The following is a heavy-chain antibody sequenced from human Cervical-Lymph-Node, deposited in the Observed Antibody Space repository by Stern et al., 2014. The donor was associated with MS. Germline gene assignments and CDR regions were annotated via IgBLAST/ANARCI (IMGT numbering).Heavy chain of an antibody. CDR1: GFTFRTSA. CDR3: ARSSSVTALRGFDY. CDR2: ISKDGII. V-gene: IGHV3-30*03. J-gene: IGHJ4*02. D-gene: IGHD2-21*02. Sequence: VQLVQSGGGVVQPGKSLRLSCAASGFTFRTSAMHWVRQAPGKGLEWVALISKDGIIHYADSVKGRFTISRDNSKNTVSLQMNSLRTADTAVYYCARSSSVTALRGFDYWGQGTLATVSS.